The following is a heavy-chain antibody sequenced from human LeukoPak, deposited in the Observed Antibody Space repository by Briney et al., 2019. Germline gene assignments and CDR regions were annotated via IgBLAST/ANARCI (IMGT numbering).Heavy chain of an antibody. V-gene: IGHV1-2*02. CDR2: MNPNSGGT. D-gene: IGHD4-23*01. Sequence: ASVKVSCKASGYTFTGYYMHWVRKAPGQRPEWMGRMNPNSGGTSYAQKCQGRVTMTRDTSISTGYMELSRLRSDDTAVYYCARDRWYSIPNAFDIWGQGTMVTVSS. J-gene: IGHJ3*02. CDR3: ARDRWYSIPNAFDI. CDR1: GYTFTGYY.